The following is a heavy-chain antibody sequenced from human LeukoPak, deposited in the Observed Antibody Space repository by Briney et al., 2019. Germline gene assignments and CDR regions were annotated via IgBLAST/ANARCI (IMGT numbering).Heavy chain of an antibody. Sequence: GGSLRLSCAASGFTFSSYWMSWVRQAPGKGLEWVANIKQDGSEKYYVDSVKGRFTISRDNAKNSLYLQMNSLRAEDTAVYYCAGTATYYYDSSGYYWYYWGQGTLVTVSS. CDR1: GFTFSSYW. D-gene: IGHD3-22*01. CDR3: AGTATYYYDSSGYYWYY. CDR2: IKQDGSEK. J-gene: IGHJ4*02. V-gene: IGHV3-7*01.